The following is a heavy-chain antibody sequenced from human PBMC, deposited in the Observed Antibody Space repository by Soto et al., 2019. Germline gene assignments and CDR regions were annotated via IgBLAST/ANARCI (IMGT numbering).Heavy chain of an antibody. CDR3: ARQGFGPLHGLVDV. CDR1: GGSISSYY. D-gene: IGHD3-10*01. CDR2: VHHSWGS. J-gene: IGHJ6*02. V-gene: IGHV4-59*08. Sequence: QVQLQESGPGLVKPSETLSLSCTVSGGSISSYYWSWFRQSPGKRMEWIGYVHHSWGSSYNPSLQSRVAISLDTSQSQFSLTVTSVTATDTAVYYCARQGFGPLHGLVDVWGQGTTVTVSS.